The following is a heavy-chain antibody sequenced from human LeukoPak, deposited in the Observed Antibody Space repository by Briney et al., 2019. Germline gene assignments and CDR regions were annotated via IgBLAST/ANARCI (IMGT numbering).Heavy chain of an antibody. D-gene: IGHD1-26*01. Sequence: SETLSLTCTVSGGSISSYYWSWIRQPPGKGLEWIGYIYYSGSTNYNPSLKSRVTISVDTSKNQFSLKLSSVTAADTAVYYCARGVRSRSDPGTWFYPWGQGTLVTVSS. CDR1: GGSISSYY. CDR3: ARGVRSRSDPGTWFYP. J-gene: IGHJ5*02. V-gene: IGHV4-59*01. CDR2: IYYSGST.